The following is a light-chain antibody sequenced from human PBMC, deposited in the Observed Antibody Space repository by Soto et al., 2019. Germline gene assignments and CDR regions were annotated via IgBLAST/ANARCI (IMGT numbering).Light chain of an antibody. J-gene: IGKJ5*01. CDR2: DAS. CDR3: QQYNSYPIT. Sequence: DIQMTQSHATLSASLGDRVTITGGASQSISSWLAWYQQKPGKAPKLLIYDASSLESGVPSRFSGSGSGTEFTLTISSLQPDDFATYYCQQYNSYPITFGQGTRLEIK. CDR1: QSISSW. V-gene: IGKV1-5*01.